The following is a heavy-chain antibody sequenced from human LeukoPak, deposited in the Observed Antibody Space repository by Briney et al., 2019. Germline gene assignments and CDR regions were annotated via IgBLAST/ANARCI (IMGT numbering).Heavy chain of an antibody. Sequence: SETLSLTCTVSGGSISSSSYYWGWIRQPPGKGLEWIGSIYYSGSTYYNPSLKSRVTISVDTSKNQFSLKLSSVTAADTAVYYCARHAEVRDYYFDYWGQGTLVTVSS. CDR3: ARHAEVRDYYFDY. CDR1: GGSISSSSYY. V-gene: IGHV4-39*01. J-gene: IGHJ4*02. CDR2: IYYSGST.